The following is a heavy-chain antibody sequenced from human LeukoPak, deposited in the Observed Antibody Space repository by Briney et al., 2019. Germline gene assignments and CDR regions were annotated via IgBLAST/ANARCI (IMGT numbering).Heavy chain of an antibody. CDR3: ARIYCSSTNCYRHFDY. CDR1: GFTFGTYW. J-gene: IGHJ4*02. CDR2: MKQDGSEK. D-gene: IGHD2-2*01. V-gene: IGHV3-7*01. Sequence: GGSLRLSCTASGFTFGTYWMTWVRQAPGKGLEWVANMKQDGSEKYYVDSVKGRFTISRDNAKNSLYLQMNSLRAEDTAVYYCARIYCSSTNCYRHFDYWVQGTLVTVSS.